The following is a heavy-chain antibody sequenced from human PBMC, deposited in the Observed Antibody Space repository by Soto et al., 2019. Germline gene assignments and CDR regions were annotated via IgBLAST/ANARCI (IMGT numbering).Heavy chain of an antibody. D-gene: IGHD3-16*01. CDR3: AHSLYDYVWGTNWFDP. CDR1: GFSLSTSGVG. J-gene: IGHJ5*02. CDR2: IYWDDDK. V-gene: IGHV2-5*02. Sequence: QITSKESGPTLVKPTQTLTLTCTFSGFSLSTSGVGVGWIRQPPGKALEWLALIYWDDDKRYSPSLKSRLTITKDTSKNQVVLTMTNMDPVDTATYYCAHSLYDYVWGTNWFDPWGQGTLVTVSS.